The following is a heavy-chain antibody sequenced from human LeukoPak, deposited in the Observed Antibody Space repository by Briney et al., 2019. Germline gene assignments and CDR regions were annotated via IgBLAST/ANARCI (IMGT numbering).Heavy chain of an antibody. CDR3: AKAQGYYDC. D-gene: IGHD3-22*01. CDR1: GFIFSNYG. CDR2: IGVGGTT. V-gene: IGHV3-23*01. J-gene: IGHJ4*02. Sequence: GGSLRLSCAASGFIFSNYGMTWVRQAPGKGLEWVSGIGVGGTTYYADSVKGRFTISRDTSKNTLYLQMNSLRAENTAVYYCAKAQGYYDCWGQGTMVTVSS.